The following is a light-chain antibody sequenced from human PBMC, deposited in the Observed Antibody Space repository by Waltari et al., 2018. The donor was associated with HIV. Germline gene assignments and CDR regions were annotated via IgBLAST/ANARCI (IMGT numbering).Light chain of an antibody. CDR3: QHYAISPPMYT. CDR2: GVS. V-gene: IGKV3-20*01. Sequence: DIALTQSPGTLSLSPGERATLSCRASQSVDTTYLAWYQQKPGQAPRLLIYGVSSRATGIPDRFSGSGSETDFALTISRLEPEDFAVYYCQHYAISPPMYTFGQGTKLEIK. J-gene: IGKJ2*01. CDR1: QSVDTTY.